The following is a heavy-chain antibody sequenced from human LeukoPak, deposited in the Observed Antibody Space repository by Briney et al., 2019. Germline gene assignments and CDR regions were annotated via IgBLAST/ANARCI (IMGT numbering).Heavy chain of an antibody. Sequence: PSETLSLTCTVSGYSISSGYYWGWIRQPPGKGLEWIGSIYHSGSTYYNPSLKSRVTISVDTSKNQFSLKLSSVTAADTALYYCARDGAGYCGGGSCYSGGWLDPWGQGSLVTVSS. CDR2: IYHSGST. CDR3: ARDGAGYCGGGSCYSGGWLDP. V-gene: IGHV4-38-2*02. D-gene: IGHD2-15*01. J-gene: IGHJ5*02. CDR1: GYSISSGYY.